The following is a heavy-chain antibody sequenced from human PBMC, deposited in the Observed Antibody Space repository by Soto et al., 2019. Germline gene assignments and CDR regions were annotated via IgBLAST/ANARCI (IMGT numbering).Heavy chain of an antibody. CDR3: AHTFTLSGVAAPYFYP. CDR2: NYWNDDK. CDR1: GFSVSTTGVG. Sequence: SGPTLVNPTQTLTLTCTFSGFSVSTTGVGVGWIRQPPGKALEWLAINYWNDDKRYSPSLKSRLTITKDTSKYQVVLTMTNMDPVDTATYYCAHTFTLSGVAAPYFYPWGQGPLVTVSS. D-gene: IGHD3-3*01. V-gene: IGHV2-5*01. J-gene: IGHJ5*02.